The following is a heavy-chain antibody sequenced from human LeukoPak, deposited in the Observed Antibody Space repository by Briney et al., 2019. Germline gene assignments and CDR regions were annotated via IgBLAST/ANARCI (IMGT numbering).Heavy chain of an antibody. V-gene: IGHV1-2*02. J-gene: IGHJ4*02. D-gene: IGHD3-22*01. CDR1: GYTFTGYY. CDR3: ARDPFYYDSSGYYYDYFDY. CDR2: INPNSGGT. Sequence: ASVKVSCKASGYTFTGYYMHWVRQAPGQGLEWMGWINPNSGGTNYAQKFQGRVTMTRDTSISTAYMELSRLRSDDTAVYYCARDPFYYDSSGYYYDYFDYWGQGTLVTVSS.